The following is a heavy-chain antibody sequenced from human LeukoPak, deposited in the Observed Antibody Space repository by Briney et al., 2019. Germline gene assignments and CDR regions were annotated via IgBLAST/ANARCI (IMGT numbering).Heavy chain of an antibody. CDR2: ISSSSYI. D-gene: IGHD3-22*01. V-gene: IGHV3-21*01. CDR3: AGYYDSSGYGLTGAFDI. CDR1: GFTFGSYS. J-gene: IGHJ3*02. Sequence: GGSLRLSCAASGFTFGSYSMNWVRQAPGKGLEWVSSISSSSYIYYADSVKGRFTISRDNAKNSLYLQMNSLRAEDTAVYYCAGYYDSSGYGLTGAFDIWGQGTMVTVSS.